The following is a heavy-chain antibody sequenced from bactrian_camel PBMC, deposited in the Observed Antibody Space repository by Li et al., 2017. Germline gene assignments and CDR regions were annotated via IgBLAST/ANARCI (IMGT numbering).Heavy chain of an antibody. CDR1: GHTHSSYC. CDR2: ITRDGAT. J-gene: IGHJ4*01. CDR3: ATSPAYGGTFDRAWAYNN. Sequence: HVQLVESGGGSVQAGGSLTLSCAISGHTHSSYCMAWLRQGADQEREIVATITRDGATTYVESAKGRFTISKDTAKNILYLQMNNLKPEDTGMYYCATSPAYGGTFDRAWAYNNWGQGTQVTVS. D-gene: IGHD6*01. V-gene: IGHV3S55*01.